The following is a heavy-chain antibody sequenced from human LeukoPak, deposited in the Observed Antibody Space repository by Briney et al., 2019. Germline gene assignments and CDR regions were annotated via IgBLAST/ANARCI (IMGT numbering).Heavy chain of an antibody. CDR2: ISSSSSYI. CDR1: GFTFSSYS. V-gene: IGHV3-21*01. J-gene: IGHJ3*02. Sequence: GGSLRLSCAASGFTFSSYSMNWVRQAPGKGLEWVSSISSSSSYIYYADSVKGRFTISRDNAKNSLYLQMNSLRAEDTAVYHCARHKYSSSHAFDIWGQGTMVTVSS. CDR3: ARHKYSSSHAFDI. D-gene: IGHD6-6*01.